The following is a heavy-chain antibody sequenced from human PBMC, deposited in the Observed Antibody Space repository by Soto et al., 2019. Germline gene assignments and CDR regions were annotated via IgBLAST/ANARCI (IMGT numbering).Heavy chain of an antibody. CDR1: GFTFSSYS. J-gene: IGHJ3*01. Sequence: GGSLRLSCAASGFTFSSYSMNWVRQAPGKGLEWVSYISSGSSTIYYADSVKGRFTISRDNAQNSLYLQMNSLRAEDTAVYYCAKTYSSGRGTFDVWGQGTMVTVSS. CDR2: ISSGSSTI. CDR3: AKTYSSGRGTFDV. D-gene: IGHD6-19*01. V-gene: IGHV3-48*01.